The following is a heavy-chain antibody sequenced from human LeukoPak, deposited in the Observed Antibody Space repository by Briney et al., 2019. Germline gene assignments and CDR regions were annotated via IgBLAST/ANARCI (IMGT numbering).Heavy chain of an antibody. V-gene: IGHV3-33*01. CDR1: GFTFSSYG. CDR2: IWYDGSNK. D-gene: IGHD3-10*01. Sequence: PGGSLRLSCAASGFTFSSYGMHWVRQAPGKGLEWVAVIWYDGSNKYYADSVKGRFTISRDNSKNTLYLQMNSLRAEDTAVYYCARGIQPPKYYGSGSDTSDIWGQGTMVTVSS. J-gene: IGHJ3*02. CDR3: ARGIQPPKYYGSGSDTSDI.